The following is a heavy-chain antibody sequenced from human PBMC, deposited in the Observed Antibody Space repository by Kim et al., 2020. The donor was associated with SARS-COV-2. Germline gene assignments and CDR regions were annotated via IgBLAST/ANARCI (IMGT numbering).Heavy chain of an antibody. CDR2: T. V-gene: IGHV1-8*01. CDR3: ARLPTVTTLDY. J-gene: IGHJ4*02. Sequence: TGYAQKFQGRVTMTRNTSISTAYMELSSLRSEDTAVYYCARLPTVTTLDYWGQGTLVTVSS. D-gene: IGHD4-17*01.